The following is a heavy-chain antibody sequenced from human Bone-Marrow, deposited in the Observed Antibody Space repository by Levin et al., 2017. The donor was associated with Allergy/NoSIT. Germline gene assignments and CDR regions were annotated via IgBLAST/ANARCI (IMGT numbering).Heavy chain of an antibody. Sequence: AGGSLRLSCAASGFTFSDYRMNWVRQAPGKGLEWVSAITSGSTYIYYADSVRGRFTISRDNARNSLFLQMNSLRAEDTAVYYCARADPLHCGGDCFLNYWGQGILVTVSS. J-gene: IGHJ4*02. D-gene: IGHD2-21*02. CDR2: ITSGSTYI. CDR3: ARADPLHCGGDCFLNY. CDR1: GFTFSDYR. V-gene: IGHV3-21*01.